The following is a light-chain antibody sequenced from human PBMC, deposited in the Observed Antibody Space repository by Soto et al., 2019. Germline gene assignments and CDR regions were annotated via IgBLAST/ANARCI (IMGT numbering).Light chain of an antibody. J-gene: IGKJ1*01. Sequence: DMQMTQSPSTVSASVGDRVTITCRASQSISSWLAWYQQKPGKAPKLLIYKASNLESGVPSRFSGSGSGTEFTLTISCLQPDDFATYYCQQYSTSYRTFGQGTRVEIK. CDR1: QSISSW. V-gene: IGKV1-5*03. CDR2: KAS. CDR3: QQYSTSYRT.